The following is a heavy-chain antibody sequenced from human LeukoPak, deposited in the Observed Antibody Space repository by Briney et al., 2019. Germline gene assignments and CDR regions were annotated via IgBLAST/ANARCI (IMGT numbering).Heavy chain of an antibody. Sequence: PGGSLRLSCAASGFTVSSNYMSWVRQAPGKGLEWVSLIYSGGDTYYADSVKGRFTISRDNSKNTLYLQMNSLRAEDTAVYYCAKDRATYYYGSGSLNWFDPWGQGTLVTVSS. CDR1: GFTVSSNY. CDR3: AKDRATYYYGSGSLNWFDP. D-gene: IGHD3-10*01. J-gene: IGHJ5*02. V-gene: IGHV3-53*01. CDR2: IYSGGDT.